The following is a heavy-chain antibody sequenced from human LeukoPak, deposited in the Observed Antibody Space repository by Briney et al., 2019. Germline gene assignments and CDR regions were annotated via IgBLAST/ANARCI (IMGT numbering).Heavy chain of an antibody. CDR2: IYHSGST. J-gene: IGHJ1*01. V-gene: IGHV4-59*12. Sequence: SETLSLTCTVSGGSISSYYWSWIRQPPGKGLEWIGYIYHSGSTYYNPSLKSRVTISVDRSKNQFSLKLSSVTAADTAVYYCARAEEYFQHWGQGTLVTVSS. CDR1: GGSISSYY. CDR3: ARAEEYFQH.